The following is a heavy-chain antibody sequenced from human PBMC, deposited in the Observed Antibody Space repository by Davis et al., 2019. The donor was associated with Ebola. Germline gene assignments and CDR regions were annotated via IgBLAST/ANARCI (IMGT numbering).Heavy chain of an antibody. CDR1: GGSFSGYY. D-gene: IGHD6-19*01. Sequence: SETLSLTCAVYGGSFSGYYWSWIRQPPGKGLEWIGEINHSGSTNYNPSLKSRVTISVDTSKNQFSLKLSSVTAADTAVFYCARAPVAGTNIWWFDPWGQGTLVTVSS. J-gene: IGHJ5*02. CDR3: ARAPVAGTNIWWFDP. V-gene: IGHV4-34*01. CDR2: INHSGST.